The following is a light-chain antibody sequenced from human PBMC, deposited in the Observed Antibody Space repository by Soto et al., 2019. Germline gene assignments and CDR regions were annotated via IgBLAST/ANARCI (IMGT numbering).Light chain of an antibody. CDR2: DVS. J-gene: IGLJ1*01. Sequence: QSVLTQPRSVSGSPGQSVTISCTGNSSDVSGYNYVSWYQQHPGKHPKLMIYDVSKRPSGVPDRFSGSKSCNTASLTISGLHSEYEADYYCCSYAGSYTHVFGTGTKLTVL. V-gene: IGLV2-11*01. CDR1: SSDVSGYNY. CDR3: CSYAGSYTHV.